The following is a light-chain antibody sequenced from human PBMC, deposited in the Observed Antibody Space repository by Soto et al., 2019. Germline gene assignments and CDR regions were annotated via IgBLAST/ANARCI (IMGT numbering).Light chain of an antibody. CDR3: QQYNSYSPTWT. V-gene: IGKV1-5*01. Sequence: DIRMTQSPSTPSASVGDRVTITCRASQSISSWLAWYQQKPGKAPKLLIYDASSLESGVPSRFSGSGSGTEFTLTISSLQPDDFATYYCQQYNSYSPTWTFGQGTKVDIK. J-gene: IGKJ1*01. CDR2: DAS. CDR1: QSISSW.